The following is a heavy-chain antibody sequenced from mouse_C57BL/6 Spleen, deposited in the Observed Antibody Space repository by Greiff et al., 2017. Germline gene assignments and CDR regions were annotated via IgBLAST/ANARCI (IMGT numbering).Heavy chain of an antibody. D-gene: IGHD2-3*01. V-gene: IGHV7-3*01. Sequence: EVMLVESGGGLVQPGGSLSLSCAASGFTFTDYYMSWVRQPPGKALEWLGFIRNKANGYTTEYSASVKGRFTISRDNSQSILYLQMHALRAEDSATYYCARSDGYYAMDYWGQGTSVTVSS. CDR3: ARSDGYYAMDY. CDR1: GFTFTDYY. J-gene: IGHJ4*01. CDR2: IRNKANGYTT.